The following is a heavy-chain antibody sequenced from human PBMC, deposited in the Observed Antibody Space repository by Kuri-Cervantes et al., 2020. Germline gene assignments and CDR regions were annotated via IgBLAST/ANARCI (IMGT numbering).Heavy chain of an antibody. Sequence: GGSLRLSCAASGFTFDDYAMHWVRQAPGKGLEWVSGISWNSGSIGYADSVKGRFTISRDNAKNSLYLQMNSLRAEDTAVYYCARVEDTMVRGNYYYGMDVWGQGTTVTVSS. CDR2: ISWNSGSI. V-gene: IGHV3-9*01. D-gene: IGHD3-10*01. CDR1: GFTFDDYA. J-gene: IGHJ6*02. CDR3: ARVEDTMVRGNYYYGMDV.